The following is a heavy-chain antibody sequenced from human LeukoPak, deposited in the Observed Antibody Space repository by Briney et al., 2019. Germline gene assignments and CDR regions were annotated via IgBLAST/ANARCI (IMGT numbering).Heavy chain of an antibody. CDR1: RFTFSSYA. D-gene: IGHD3-16*01. J-gene: IGHJ1*01. CDR2: ISGSGGST. Sequence: AGGSLRLSCAASRFTFSSYAMSWVRQAPGKGLEWVSAISGSGGSTYYADSVKGRVTISRDNSKNTLYLQMNSLRTEDTAVLYCANLEYSYYDYLCGRHYPWGQGTLVIVSS. CDR3: ANLEYSYYDYLCGRHYP. V-gene: IGHV3-23*01.